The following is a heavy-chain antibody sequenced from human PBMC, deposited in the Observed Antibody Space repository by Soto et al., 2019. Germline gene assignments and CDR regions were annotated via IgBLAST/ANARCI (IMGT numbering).Heavy chain of an antibody. D-gene: IGHD2-2*01. CDR3: ARGACNGTGCYVFDP. Sequence: GGSLRLSCVASGFTFRSHWMHWVRQSPGKGLVWVSQINSDGSSANYADAVKGRFTFSRDNAKKTLYLQMNSLRAEDTAVYYCARGACNGTGCYVFDPWGPGTLVTVSS. CDR2: INSDGSSA. J-gene: IGHJ5*02. CDR1: GFTFRSHW. V-gene: IGHV3-74*01.